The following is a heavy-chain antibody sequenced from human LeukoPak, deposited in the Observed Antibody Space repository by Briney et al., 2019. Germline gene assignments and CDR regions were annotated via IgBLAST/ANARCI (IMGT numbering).Heavy chain of an antibody. CDR2: ISYDGSNK. CDR3: ARGVVTAGPSGY. D-gene: IGHD2-21*02. Sequence: GGSLRLSCAASGFTFSSYAMHWVRQAPGKGLEWVAVISYDGSNKYYADSVKGRFTISRDNSKNTLYLQMNSLRAEDTAVYYCARGVVTAGPSGYWGQGTLVTVSS. J-gene: IGHJ4*02. CDR1: GFTFSSYA. V-gene: IGHV3-30*04.